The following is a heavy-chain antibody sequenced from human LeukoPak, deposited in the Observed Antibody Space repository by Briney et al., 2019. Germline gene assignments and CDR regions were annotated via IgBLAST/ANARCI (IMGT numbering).Heavy chain of an antibody. Sequence: GGSLRLSCAASGFTFSSYAMSWVRQAPGKGLEWVSAISGSGGSTYYADSVKGRFTISRDNSKNTLYLQMNSLRAEDTAVYYCAKDPIVVVVAATRGFDYWGRGTLVTVSS. CDR3: AKDPIVVVVAATRGFDY. J-gene: IGHJ4*02. D-gene: IGHD2-15*01. V-gene: IGHV3-23*01. CDR2: ISGSGGST. CDR1: GFTFSSYA.